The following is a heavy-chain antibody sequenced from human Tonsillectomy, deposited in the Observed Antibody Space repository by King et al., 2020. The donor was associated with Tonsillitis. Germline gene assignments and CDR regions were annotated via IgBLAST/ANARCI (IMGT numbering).Heavy chain of an antibody. V-gene: IGHV4-39*01. J-gene: IGHJ3*02. CDR1: GGSIRRSSFY. CDR2: IYYTGSS. CDR3: ASTGIVGAFDGFDI. Sequence: QLQASGPGLVRPSETLSLTCTVSGGSIRRSSFYWGWLRQPPGQGLEWIASIYYTGSSHYNPSLKSRVTISVDTSKNQFSLKLGSVTAADTAVYYCASTGIVGAFDGFDIWGQGTILTVSS. D-gene: IGHD1-26*01.